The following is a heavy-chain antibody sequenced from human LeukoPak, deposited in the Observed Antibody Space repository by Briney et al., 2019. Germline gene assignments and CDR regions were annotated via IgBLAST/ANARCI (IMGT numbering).Heavy chain of an antibody. CDR1: GYSFTSYW. J-gene: IGHJ3*02. CDR3: ARRPYDSSGYYYVAFDI. CDR2: FYPGDSDT. Sequence: GESLKISCKGSGYSFTSYWIGWVRQMPGKGLEWMGIFYPGDSDTRYSPSFQGQVTISADKSISTAYLQWSSLKASDTAMYYCARRPYDSSGYYYVAFDIWGQGTMVTVSS. D-gene: IGHD3-22*01. V-gene: IGHV5-51*01.